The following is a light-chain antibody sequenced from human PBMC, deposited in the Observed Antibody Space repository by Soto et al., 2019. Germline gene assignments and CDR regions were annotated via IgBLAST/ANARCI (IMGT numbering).Light chain of an antibody. V-gene: IGKV1-12*01. CDR3: LQGESFPLT. CDR2: AAS. CDR1: QAISSC. J-gene: IGKJ4*01. Sequence: DIQMTQSPSSVSASVGARVTITCRASQAISSCLAWFQHKPGDAPSILIYAASSLHTGVPSRFSGNGSGTEVALKINSLQPEDCAGEYCLQGESFPLTFGGGTKVEIK.